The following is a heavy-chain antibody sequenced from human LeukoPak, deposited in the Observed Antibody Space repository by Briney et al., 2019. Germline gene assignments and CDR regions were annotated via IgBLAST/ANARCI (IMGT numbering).Heavy chain of an antibody. CDR3: AKDEGGYSYGLNAFDI. CDR2: ISGSGGST. CDR1: GFTFSGYG. D-gene: IGHD5-18*01. V-gene: IGHV3-23*01. Sequence: GGSLRLSCAASGFTFSGYGMSWVRQAPGKGLKWVSAISGSGGSTYYADSVKGRITISRDNSKNTLYLQMNTLRAEDTAVYYCAKDEGGYSYGLNAFDIWGQGIMVTVSS. J-gene: IGHJ3*02.